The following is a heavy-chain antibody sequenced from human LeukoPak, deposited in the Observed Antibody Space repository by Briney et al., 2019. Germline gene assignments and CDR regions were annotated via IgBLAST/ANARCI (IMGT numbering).Heavy chain of an antibody. J-gene: IGHJ4*02. V-gene: IGHV3-49*03. CDR3: TRGVGQQLIPPDY. Sequence: GGSLRLSCTASGFTFGDYAMSWFRQAPGEGLEWVGFIRSKTYGGTTGYAASVKDTFTISRDDSKSVVYLQMNSLKTEDTAFYYCTRGVGQQLIPPDYWGQGTLVTVSS. CDR2: IRSKTYGGTT. D-gene: IGHD6-13*01. CDR1: GFTFGDYA.